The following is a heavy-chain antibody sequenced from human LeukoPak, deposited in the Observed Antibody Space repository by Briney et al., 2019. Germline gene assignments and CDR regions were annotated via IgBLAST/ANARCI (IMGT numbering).Heavy chain of an antibody. CDR2: IYYSGST. CDR1: GDSISSYY. V-gene: IGHV4-59*01. Sequence: PSETLSLTCTVSGDSISSYYWSWIRQSPGKGLEWIGYIYYSGSTDYNPSLKSRVTISVDTSKNQFSLKLSSVTAADTAVYYCARVFTYYYDSSGSALDHWGQGTLVTVSS. J-gene: IGHJ4*02. CDR3: ARVFTYYYDSSGSALDH. D-gene: IGHD3-22*01.